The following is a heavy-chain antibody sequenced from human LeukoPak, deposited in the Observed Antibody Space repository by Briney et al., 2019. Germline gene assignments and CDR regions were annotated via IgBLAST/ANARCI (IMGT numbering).Heavy chain of an antibody. CDR1: GFSFDKYG. D-gene: IGHD3-16*01. CDR3: AKYTSSVITTGGKFDY. Sequence: GRSLRLSCAASGFSFDKYGMHWVRQAPGKGLEWVSGISWNGDRIDYADSVKGRFTISRDNDKNSLHLQMTSLRVEDTAFYYCAKYTSSVITTGGKFDYWGQGTLVTVSS. CDR2: ISWNGDRI. J-gene: IGHJ4*02. V-gene: IGHV3-9*01.